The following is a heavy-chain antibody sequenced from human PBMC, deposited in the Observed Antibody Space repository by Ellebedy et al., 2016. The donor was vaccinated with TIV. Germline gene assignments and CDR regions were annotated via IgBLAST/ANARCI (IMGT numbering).Heavy chain of an antibody. J-gene: IGHJ4*02. CDR2: INGRSDWT. CDR3: TRDSGWEATD. V-gene: IGHV3-23*01. CDR1: GFTVSDHG. Sequence: GGSLRLXXAVSGFTVSDHGMSWVRQAPGKGLEWVSGINGRSDWTDYLDSVKGRFTTSRDNSKNTLHLQMNSLRVEDTAVYFCTRDSGWEATDWGQGTLVIVSS. D-gene: IGHD1-26*01.